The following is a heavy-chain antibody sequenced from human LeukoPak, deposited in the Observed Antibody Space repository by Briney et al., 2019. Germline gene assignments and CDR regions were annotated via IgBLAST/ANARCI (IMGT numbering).Heavy chain of an antibody. J-gene: IGHJ4*02. CDR1: NDYISDYY. V-gene: IGHV4-4*07. D-gene: IGHD2-21*01. CDR3: ARQGSDNYFDS. CDR2: VSKFGNT. Sequence: SETLSLTCTVSNDYISDYYWSWIRQPAGQGLEWIGRVSKFGNTNYNPSLKSRVTMSVQTSKNQFSLQLNSVTAADTAVYYCARQGSDNYFDSWGLGTLVTVSS.